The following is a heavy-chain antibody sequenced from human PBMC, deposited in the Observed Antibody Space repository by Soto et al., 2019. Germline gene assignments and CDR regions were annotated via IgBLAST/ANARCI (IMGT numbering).Heavy chain of an antibody. CDR1: GYSFTSYW. J-gene: IGHJ4*01. CDR2: IYPYDSDT. V-gene: IGHV5-51*01. D-gene: IGHD2-2*01. CDR3: ARHLVGSTRGNFDY. Sequence: GESLKISCKTSGYSFTSYWIGWVRQMPGKGMEWMGNIYPYDSDTRYSPSFQGQVTISADTSITTAYLQWSGLRASDTAMYLCARHLVGSTRGNFDYWGQGTLVTVSS.